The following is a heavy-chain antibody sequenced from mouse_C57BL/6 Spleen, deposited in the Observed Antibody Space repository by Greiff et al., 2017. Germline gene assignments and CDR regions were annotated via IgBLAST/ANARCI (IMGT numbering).Heavy chain of an antibody. CDR3: ARGLSPYAMDY. CDR1: GYTFTDYY. V-gene: IGHV1-76*01. Sequence: QVQLKQSGAELVRPGASVKLSCKASGYTFTDYYINWVKQRPGQGLEWIARIYPGSGNTYYNEKFKGKATLTAEKSSSTAYMQLSGLTSEDSAVYFCARGLSPYAMDYWGQGTSVTVSS. J-gene: IGHJ4*01. D-gene: IGHD2-2*01. CDR2: IYPGSGNT.